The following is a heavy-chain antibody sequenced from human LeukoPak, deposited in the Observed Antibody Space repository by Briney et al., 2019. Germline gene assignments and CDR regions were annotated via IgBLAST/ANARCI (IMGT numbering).Heavy chain of an antibody. Sequence: GASVKVSCKASGYTFTSYGISWVRQAPGQGLEWMGWISAYNRNTNYAQKLQGRVTMTTDTSTSTAYMELRSLRPDDTAVYYCARDRTYYDYVWGSSYWYFDLWGRGTLVTVSS. D-gene: IGHD3-16*01. CDR2: ISAYNRNT. CDR1: GYTFTSYG. J-gene: IGHJ2*01. CDR3: ARDRTYYDYVWGSSYWYFDL. V-gene: IGHV1-18*01.